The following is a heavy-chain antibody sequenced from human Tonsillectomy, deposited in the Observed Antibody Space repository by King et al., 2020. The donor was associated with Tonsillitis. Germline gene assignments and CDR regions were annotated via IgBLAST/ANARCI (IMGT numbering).Heavy chain of an antibody. D-gene: IGHD3-10*01. CDR1: GYTFKNYG. J-gene: IGHJ6*03. CDR2: ISTYNGYT. V-gene: IGHV1-18*01. CDR3: ARDSGHSGGSLTFPPGYFYYMDV. Sequence: LVQSGAEVKKPGASVRVSCKASGYTFKNYGIGWVRQAPGQGLEWMGWISTYNGYTNYAHKLQGRLTMTTDTSTSTAYMELRSLRSDDTAVYYFARDSGHSGGSLTFPPGYFYYMDVWGKGTTVTVSS.